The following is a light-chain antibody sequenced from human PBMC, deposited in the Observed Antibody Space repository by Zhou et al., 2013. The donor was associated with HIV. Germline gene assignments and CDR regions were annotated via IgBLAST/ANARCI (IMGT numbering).Light chain of an antibody. Sequence: DIQMTQSPSSVSASVGDRVTITCRASQGISSWLAWYQQKPGKAPKLLIYAASSLQSGVPSRFSGSGSGTEFTLSINSLQPDDIGAYYCQQYKGYPVTFGGGTKVEIK. CDR2: AAS. CDR3: QQYKGYPVT. V-gene: IGKV1D-16*01. CDR1: QGISSW. J-gene: IGKJ4*01.